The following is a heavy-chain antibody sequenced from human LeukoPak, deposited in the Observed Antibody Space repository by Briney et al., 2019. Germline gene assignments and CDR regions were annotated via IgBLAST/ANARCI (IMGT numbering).Heavy chain of an antibody. CDR2: IYPGDSDT. V-gene: IGHV5-51*01. CDR1: GYDFTFYW. D-gene: IGHD3-22*01. CDR3: ARSYYDSSGYYSLGVLDI. J-gene: IGHJ3*02. Sequence: GESLKISCKGSGYDFTFYWVAWVRQMPGKGLEWMGIIYPGDSDTRYSPSFQGQVTISADKSISTAYLQWNSLKASDTAMYYCARSYYDSSGYYSLGVLDIWGQGTVVTVSS.